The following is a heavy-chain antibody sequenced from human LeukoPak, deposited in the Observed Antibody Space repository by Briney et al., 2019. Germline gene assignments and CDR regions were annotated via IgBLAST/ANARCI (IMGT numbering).Heavy chain of an antibody. V-gene: IGHV1-2*02. D-gene: IGHD5/OR15-5a*01. J-gene: IGHJ6*02. Sequence: ASVKVSCKASGYTFTGYYMHWVRQAPGQGLEWMGWINPNSGATNFLQKFQGRVTVTRDTSISTAYMELNSLGSDDTAAYYCARGGQGSGLSTYYYYGMEVWGQGTTVTVSS. CDR2: INPNSGAT. CDR3: ARGGQGSGLSTYYYYGMEV. CDR1: GYTFTGYY.